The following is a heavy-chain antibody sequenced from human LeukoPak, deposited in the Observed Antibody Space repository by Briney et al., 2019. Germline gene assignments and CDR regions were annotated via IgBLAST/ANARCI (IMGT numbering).Heavy chain of an antibody. CDR3: ARAWYCSSTSCRRDAFDI. CDR1: GGSISSYY. CDR2: IYYSGNT. V-gene: IGHV4-59*01. J-gene: IGHJ3*02. D-gene: IGHD2-2*01. Sequence: PSETLSLTCTVSGGSISSYYWSWIRQPPGKGLEWIGYIYYSGNTNYNPSLKSRVTISVDTSKNQFSLKLSSVTAADTAVYYCARAWYCSSTSCRRDAFDIWGQGTMVTVSS.